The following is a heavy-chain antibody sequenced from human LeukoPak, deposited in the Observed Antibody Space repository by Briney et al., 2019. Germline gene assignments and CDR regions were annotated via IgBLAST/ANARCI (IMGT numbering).Heavy chain of an antibody. CDR2: FDPEDGET. V-gene: IGHV1-24*01. D-gene: IGHD4-11*01. CDR3: ARASSNEDY. Sequence: GASVKVSYKVSGYTLTELSMHWVRQAPGKGLEWMGGFDPEDGETIYAQKFQGRVTITRNTSISTAYMELSSLRSEDTAVYYCARASSNEDYWGQGTLVTVSS. CDR1: GYTLTELS. J-gene: IGHJ4*02.